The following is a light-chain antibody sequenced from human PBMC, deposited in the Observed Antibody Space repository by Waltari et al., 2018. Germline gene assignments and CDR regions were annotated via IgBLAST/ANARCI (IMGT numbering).Light chain of an antibody. V-gene: IGKV1-5*03. CDR2: KTS. J-gene: IGKJ1*01. CDR1: QSVNMW. Sequence: DVQMTQSPSTLSEVVGDRVSPTCRASQSVNMWLAWYQQKPGKAPRLLIYKTSTLESGVPSRFSGSGSGTDFTLTISGLQPDDFATYFCQQYNSSPWTFGQGTKLDI. CDR3: QQYNSSPWT.